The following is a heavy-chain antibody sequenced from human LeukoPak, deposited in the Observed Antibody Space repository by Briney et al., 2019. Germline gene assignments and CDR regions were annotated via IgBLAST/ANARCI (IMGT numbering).Heavy chain of an antibody. V-gene: IGHV4-34*01. J-gene: IGHJ4*02. CDR2: INHSGST. CDR1: GGSFSGYY. CDR3: ARRVDKAMVPFDY. D-gene: IGHD5-18*01. Sequence: PSETLSLTCAVYGGSFSGYYWSWIRQPPGKGLEWIGEINHSGSTNYNPSLKSRVTISVDTSKNQFSLKLSSVTAADTAVYYCARRVDKAMVPFDYWGQGTLVTVSS.